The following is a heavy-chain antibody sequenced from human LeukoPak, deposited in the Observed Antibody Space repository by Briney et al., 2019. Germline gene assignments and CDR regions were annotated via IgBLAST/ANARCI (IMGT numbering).Heavy chain of an antibody. J-gene: IGHJ6*03. V-gene: IGHV5-51*01. CDR1: GHSFTSYW. CDR3: ARLLRDPYYYYYYMDV. CDR2: IYPGDSDT. Sequence: GESLKISCKGSGHSFTSYWIGWVRQMPGKGLEWIGIIYPGDSDTRYRPSFQAHVTISADKSIRTAYLQWSSLKASDTAMYYCARLLRDPYYYYYYMDVWGKGTTVTVSS.